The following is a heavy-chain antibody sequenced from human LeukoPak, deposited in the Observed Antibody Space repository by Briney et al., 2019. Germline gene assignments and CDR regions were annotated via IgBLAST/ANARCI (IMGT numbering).Heavy chain of an antibody. D-gene: IGHD2-2*02. CDR2: VSYSGST. Sequence: SETLSLTCTVSGGSISGYYWTWIRQPPGKGLEYIGYVSYSGSTNYNPSLKSRVTISVDTSKNQFSLKLNSVTAADTAVYYCARSYCIVTSCYKVDPWGQGTLVTVSS. CDR3: ARSYCIVTSCYKVDP. V-gene: IGHV4-59*01. J-gene: IGHJ5*02. CDR1: GGSISGYY.